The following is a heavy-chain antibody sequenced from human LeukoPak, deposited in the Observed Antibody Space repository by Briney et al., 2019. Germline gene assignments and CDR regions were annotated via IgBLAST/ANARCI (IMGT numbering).Heavy chain of an antibody. CDR3: ARRGGGGSSASAKAFGY. Sequence: GESLKISCKGSGYTFTPYWIAWVRQMPGKGLEGMGIIYPGDSDARYSPSFHGQVTISVDESISTAYLQWSSLKVSDTAIYYCARRGGGGSSASAKAFGYWGQGTLVTVPS. D-gene: IGHD2-15*01. CDR1: GYTFTPYW. J-gene: IGHJ4*02. V-gene: IGHV5-51*01. CDR2: IYPGDSDA.